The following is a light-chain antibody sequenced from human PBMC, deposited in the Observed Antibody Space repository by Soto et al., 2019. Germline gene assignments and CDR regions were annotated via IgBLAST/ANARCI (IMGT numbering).Light chain of an antibody. Sequence: EIVLTQSPGTLSLSPGEGATLSCRASQSVTSNYLAWYQHKPGQAPRLLIYSASSRAAGIPDRFSGSGTGKEFNLTISRLEPEDFSVYYWHQYGLGRDSFGQGTKLEIK. CDR2: SAS. CDR1: QSVTSNY. V-gene: IGKV3-20*01. CDR3: HQYGLGRDS. J-gene: IGKJ2*03.